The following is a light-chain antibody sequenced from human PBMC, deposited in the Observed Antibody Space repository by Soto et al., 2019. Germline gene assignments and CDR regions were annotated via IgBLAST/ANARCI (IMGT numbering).Light chain of an antibody. CDR2: ATS. CDR1: QDIRSY. CDR3: QQGYTSRWT. Sequence: DIQMTQSPSSLSASVGDRVTITCRAGQDIRSYLNWYQQKPGKAPQLLIYATSFLQIGVPSRFSASGSGTDFSLVITDLKLEDSATYYCQQGYTSRWTSGQGTKVEI. J-gene: IGKJ1*01. V-gene: IGKV1-39*01.